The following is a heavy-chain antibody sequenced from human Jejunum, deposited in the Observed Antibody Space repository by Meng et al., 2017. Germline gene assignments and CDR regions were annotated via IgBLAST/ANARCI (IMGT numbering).Heavy chain of an antibody. CDR1: GFTFSSYA. CDR3: AKDPNGNYIGAFDS. D-gene: IGHD4-11*01. Sequence: GGSLRLSCAASGFTFSSYAMSWVRQAPGKGLEWVSAIGGSGHPTYYADSVKGRFTISRDNSKNTLYLQMNSLRAEDTAVYYCAKDPNGNYIGAFDSWGQGTMVTVSS. J-gene: IGHJ3*01. V-gene: IGHV3-23*01. CDR2: IGGSGHPT.